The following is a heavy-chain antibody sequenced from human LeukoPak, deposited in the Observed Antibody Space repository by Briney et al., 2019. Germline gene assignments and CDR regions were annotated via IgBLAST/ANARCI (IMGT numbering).Heavy chain of an antibody. V-gene: IGHV1-46*01. CDR1: GYTFSNYN. Sequence: ASVKLSCKASGYTFSNYNIHWLRQAPGQGLEWMGIVNPSGDSTNYAQNFQGRVTMTGDTSTSTVYMELSSLRSEDTAVYYCARAWEAVAGNYGVIDYWGQGTLVTVSS. CDR2: VNPSGDST. D-gene: IGHD1-7*01. CDR3: ARAWEAVAGNYGVIDY. J-gene: IGHJ4*02.